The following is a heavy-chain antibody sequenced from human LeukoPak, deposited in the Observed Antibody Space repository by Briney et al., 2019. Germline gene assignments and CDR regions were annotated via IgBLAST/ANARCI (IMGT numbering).Heavy chain of an antibody. CDR3: ARAVVVVPAARGKTKYNWFDP. CDR1: GGSISSYY. Sequence: SETLSLTCTVSGGSISSYYWSWIRQPAGKGLEWIGRIYTSGSTNYNPSLKSRVTMSVDTSKNQFSLKLSSVTAADTAVYYCARAVVVVPAARGKTKYNWFDPWGQGTLVTVSS. CDR2: IYTSGST. V-gene: IGHV4-4*07. D-gene: IGHD2-2*01. J-gene: IGHJ5*02.